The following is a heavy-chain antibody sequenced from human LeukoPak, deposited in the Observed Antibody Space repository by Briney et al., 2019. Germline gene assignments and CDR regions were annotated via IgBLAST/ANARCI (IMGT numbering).Heavy chain of an antibody. CDR3: TRVFGGYDVSDS. Sequence: PGGSLRLSCAASGFTFSSFWMSWVRQAPGKGLEWVANIKKDGSQKYYVDSVEGRFTISRDNAKNSLYLQMDSLRLDDTAVYYCTRVFGGYDVSDSWGQGTLVTASP. CDR2: IKKDGSQK. D-gene: IGHD3-3*01. V-gene: IGHV3-7*03. J-gene: IGHJ4*02. CDR1: GFTFSSFW.